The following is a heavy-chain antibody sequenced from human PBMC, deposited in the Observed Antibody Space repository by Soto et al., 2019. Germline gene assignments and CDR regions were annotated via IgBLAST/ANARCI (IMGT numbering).Heavy chain of an antibody. CDR2: ISDNGGTT. CDR3: AKVAPSISILWGFDH. J-gene: IGHJ4*02. CDR1: QFTLSNYS. D-gene: IGHD2-21*01. Sequence: GGALRPSCAASQFTLSNYSMSWGRPAPGKGLEWVSSISDNGGTTYYADSVKGRFTISRDNSKNTLYLQMNSLRAEDTAMYYCAKVAPSISILWGFDHWGPGTLVTVSS. V-gene: IGHV3-23*01.